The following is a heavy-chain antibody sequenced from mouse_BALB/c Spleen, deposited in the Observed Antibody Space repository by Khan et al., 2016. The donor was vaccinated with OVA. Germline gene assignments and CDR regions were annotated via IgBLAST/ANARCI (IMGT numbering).Heavy chain of an antibody. V-gene: IGHV5-6*01. CDR1: GFTFSTYG. CDR3: TRLAYYYNSEGFAY. D-gene: IGHD1-1*01. CDR2: ISTGGTYT. Sequence: EVELVESGGDLVKPGGSLKLSCAASGFTFSTYGMSWVRQTPDKRLEWVATISTGGTYTYYPDSVKGRFTISRDNAKNTLYLQMSSLKSEDTAIYDCTRLAYYYNSEGFAYWGQGTLVTVSA. J-gene: IGHJ3*01.